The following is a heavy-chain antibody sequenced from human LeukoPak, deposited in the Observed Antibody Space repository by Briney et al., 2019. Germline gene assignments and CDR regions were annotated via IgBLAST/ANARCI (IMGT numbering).Heavy chain of an antibody. J-gene: IGHJ5*02. CDR3: ARDLSGVVISPYNWFDP. V-gene: IGHV1-18*01. CDR2: ISAYNGNT. Sequence: GASVKVSCKASGYTFTSYGISWVRQAPGQGLEWMGRISAYNGNTNYAQKLQGRVTMTTDTSTSTAYMELRSLRSDDTAVYYCARDLSGVVISPYNWFDPWGQGTLVTVSS. D-gene: IGHD3-3*01. CDR1: GYTFTSYG.